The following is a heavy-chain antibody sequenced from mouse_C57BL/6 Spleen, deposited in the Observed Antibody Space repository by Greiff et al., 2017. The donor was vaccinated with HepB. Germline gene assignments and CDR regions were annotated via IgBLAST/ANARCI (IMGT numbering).Heavy chain of an antibody. D-gene: IGHD2-4*01. V-gene: IGHV5-12*01. Sequence: EVQLVESGGGLVQPGGSLKLSCAASGFTFSDYYMYWVRQTPEKRLEWVAYISNGGGSTYYPDTVKGRFTISRDNAKNTLYLQMSRLKSEDTAMYYCARPYDYDVWFAYWGQGTLVTVSA. CDR1: GFTFSDYY. J-gene: IGHJ3*01. CDR3: ARPYDYDVWFAY. CDR2: ISNGGGST.